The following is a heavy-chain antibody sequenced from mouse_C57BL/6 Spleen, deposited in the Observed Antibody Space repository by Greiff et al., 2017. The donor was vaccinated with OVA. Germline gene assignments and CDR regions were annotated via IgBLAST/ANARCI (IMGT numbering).Heavy chain of an antibody. CDR2: ISDGGSYT. D-gene: IGHD3-2*02. CDR1: GFTFSSYA. CDR3: ARESSGYPFLDY. Sequence: EVQLVESGGGLVKPGGSLKLSCAASGFTFSSYAMSWVRQTPEKRLEWVATISDGGSYTYYPDNVKGRFPISRDNAKNNLYLQMSHLKSEDTAVYYCARESSGYPFLDYWGQGTTLTVSS. V-gene: IGHV5-4*01. J-gene: IGHJ2*01.